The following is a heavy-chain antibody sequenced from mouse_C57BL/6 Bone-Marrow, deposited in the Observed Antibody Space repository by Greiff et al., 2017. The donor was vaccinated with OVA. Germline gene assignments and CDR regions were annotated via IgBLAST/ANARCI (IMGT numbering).Heavy chain of an antibody. Sequence: QVQLQQSGPELVKPGASVKISCKASGYAFSSSWRNWVKQRPGKGLEWMGRIYPGDGDTNYNGKFKGKATLTAAKSSSTAYMQLSSLTSEDSAVYFCARKWITTVVGGPFDYWGQGTTLTVSS. CDR2: IYPGDGDT. CDR3: ARKWITTVVGGPFDY. J-gene: IGHJ2*01. D-gene: IGHD1-1*01. CDR1: GYAFSSSW. V-gene: IGHV1-82*01.